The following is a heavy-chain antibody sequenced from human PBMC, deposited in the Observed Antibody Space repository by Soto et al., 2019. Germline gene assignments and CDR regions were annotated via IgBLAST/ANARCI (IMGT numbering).Heavy chain of an antibody. CDR1: GDSIRDGGYY. CDR2: IYFTGKA. CDR3: AKDPSPQTIPEVTPGWFDP. Sequence: SETLSLTCTVSGDSIRDGGYYWAWIRQRPGQGLEWMGYIYFTGKANYNPSLENRLTMSVDMSRRQLYLRLTSVTAADTAVYFCAKDPSPQTIPEVTPGWFDPWGQGIAVTVSS. D-gene: IGHD3-3*01. J-gene: IGHJ5*02. V-gene: IGHV4-31*03.